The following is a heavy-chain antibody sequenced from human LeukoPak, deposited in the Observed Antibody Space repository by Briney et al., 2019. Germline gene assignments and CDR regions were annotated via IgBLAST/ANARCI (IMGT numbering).Heavy chain of an antibody. CDR1: GVSFSGYY. CDR2: INHSGST. D-gene: IGHD6-19*01. J-gene: IGHJ4*02. V-gene: IGHV4-34*01. Sequence: SETLSLTCAVYGVSFSGYYWSWIRQPPGKGLEWIGEINHSGSTNYNPSLKGRVTISVDTSKNQFSLKLSSVTAADTAVYYCASQQWLVQLFDYWGQGTLVTVSS. CDR3: ASQQWLVQLFDY.